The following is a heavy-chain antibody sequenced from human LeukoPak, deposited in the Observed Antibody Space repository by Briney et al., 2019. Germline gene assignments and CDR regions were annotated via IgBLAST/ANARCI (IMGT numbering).Heavy chain of an antibody. CDR1: GGTFSSYA. J-gene: IGHJ6*02. CDR2: IIPILGIA. CDR3: ARGHPAGMDV. V-gene: IGHV1-69*04. Sequence: GASLKVSRKASGGTFSSYAISWVPQAPGQRGEWMGRIIPILGIANYAQKFQGRVTITADKSTSTAYMELSSLRSEDTAVYYCARGHPAGMDVWGQGTTVTVSS.